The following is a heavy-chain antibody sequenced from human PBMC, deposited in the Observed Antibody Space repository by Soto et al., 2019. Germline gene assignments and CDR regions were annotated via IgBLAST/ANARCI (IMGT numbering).Heavy chain of an antibody. V-gene: IGHV3-23*01. D-gene: IGHD3-22*01. J-gene: IGHJ4*02. CDR3: SKDSIPYYEGRVYYFEY. CDR1: GFTFGASA. CDR2: ISGSGGTT. Sequence: PGGSLRLSCAASGFTFGASALQWVRQASGKGLEWVSAISGSGGTTFYADSVKGRFTVSRDNSQNTLHLQMNSLRAEDTAVYYCSKDSIPYYEGRVYYFEYWGQGTLVTVSS.